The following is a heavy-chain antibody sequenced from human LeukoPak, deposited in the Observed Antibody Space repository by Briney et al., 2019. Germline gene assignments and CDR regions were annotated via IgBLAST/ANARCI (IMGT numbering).Heavy chain of an antibody. D-gene: IGHD3-22*01. Sequence: GGSLRLSCAASGFTFNSYGMHWVRQAPGKGLEWVAVISYDGSNKYYADSVKGRCTISRDNSKNTLYLQMNTLRGEDTAVYYCARSYYDSSGYYPGMIDYWGQGTLVTVSS. J-gene: IGHJ4*02. CDR2: ISYDGSNK. CDR1: GFTFNSYG. V-gene: IGHV3-30*03. CDR3: ARSYYDSSGYYPGMIDY.